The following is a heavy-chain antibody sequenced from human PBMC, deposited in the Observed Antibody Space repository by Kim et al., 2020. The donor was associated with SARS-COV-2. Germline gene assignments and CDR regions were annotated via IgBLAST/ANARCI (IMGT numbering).Heavy chain of an antibody. J-gene: IGHJ4*02. CDR2: ISYDGSNK. Sequence: GGSLRLSCAASGFTFSSYAMHWVRQAPGKGLEWVAVISYDGSNKYYADSVKGRFTISRDNSKNTLYLQMNSLRAEDTAVYYCARGSGGYVGAAGYWGQVTLVTVSS. CDR3: ARGSGGYVGAAGY. D-gene: IGHD5-12*01. V-gene: IGHV3-30*04. CDR1: GFTFSSYA.